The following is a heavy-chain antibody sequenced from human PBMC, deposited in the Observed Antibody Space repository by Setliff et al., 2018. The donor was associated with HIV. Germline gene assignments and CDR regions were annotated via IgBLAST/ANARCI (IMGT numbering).Heavy chain of an antibody. CDR1: GFSLSTSGVG. CDR3: AHTPVSRNEYFFDY. CDR2: IYWNDNK. Sequence: GSGPTLVNPTPTLTLTCTFSGFSLSTSGVGVGWIRQPPGKALEWLAVIYWNDNKPYTPSLRSRLTVIRHTSKNQVVLTMTNMDPVDTATYFCAHTPVSRNEYFFDYWGQGTLVTVSS. J-gene: IGHJ4*02. V-gene: IGHV2-5*01. D-gene: IGHD3-10*01.